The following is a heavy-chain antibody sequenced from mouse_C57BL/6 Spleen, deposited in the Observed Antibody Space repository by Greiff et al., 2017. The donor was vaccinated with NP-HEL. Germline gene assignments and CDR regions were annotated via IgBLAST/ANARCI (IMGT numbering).Heavy chain of an antibody. J-gene: IGHJ1*03. D-gene: IGHD2-4*01. CDR2: INPSNGGT. Sequence: QVQLQQPGTELVKPGASVKLSCKASGYTFTSYWMHWVKQRPGQGLEWIGNINPSNGGTNYNEKFKSKATLTVDKSSSTAYMQLSSLTSEDSAVYYCAREPFYYDYDVWYFDVWGTGTTVTVSS. V-gene: IGHV1-53*01. CDR3: AREPFYYDYDVWYFDV. CDR1: GYTFTSYW.